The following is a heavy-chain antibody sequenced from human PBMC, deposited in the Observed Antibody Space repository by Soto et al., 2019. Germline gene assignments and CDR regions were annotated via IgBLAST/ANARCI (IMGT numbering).Heavy chain of an antibody. J-gene: IGHJ4*02. V-gene: IGHV1-18*01. CDR3: ARGRYGDY. CDR2: ISAHNGNT. Sequence: QVHLVQSGAEVKKPGASVKVSCKGSGYGFTTYGITWVRQAPGQGLEWMAWISAHNGNTNYAQKLQGRVTVTRDTSTCTAYMELRSLRSDDTAMYYCARGRYGDYWGQGALVTVSS. CDR1: GYGFTTYG. D-gene: IGHD1-1*01.